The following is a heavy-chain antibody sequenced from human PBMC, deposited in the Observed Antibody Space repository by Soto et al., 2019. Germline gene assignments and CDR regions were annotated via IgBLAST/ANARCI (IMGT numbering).Heavy chain of an antibody. CDR1: GFAFSNTW. CDR2: INSDGTTT. J-gene: IGHJ4*02. D-gene: IGHD1-26*01. CDR3: AKDWGYSSDY. Sequence: PGGSLRLSCAASGFAFSNTWIHWVRQAPGKGLVWVSFINSDGTTTTYADSVKGRFTISRDNGRNMVYLQMNTLRAEDTAVYYCAKDWGYSSDYWGQGALVTVYS. V-gene: IGHV3-74*01.